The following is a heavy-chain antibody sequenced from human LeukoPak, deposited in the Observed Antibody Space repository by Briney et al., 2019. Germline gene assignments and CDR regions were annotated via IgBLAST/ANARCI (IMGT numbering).Heavy chain of an antibody. V-gene: IGHV3-43D*04. J-gene: IGHJ6*03. CDR3: AKVRVYCSGGSCYSGFGYMDV. CDR1: GFTFDDYA. D-gene: IGHD2-15*01. Sequence: GGSLRLSCAASGFTFDDYAMHWVRQAPGKGLECVSLISWDGGSTYYADSVKGRFTISRDNSKNSLYLQMNSLRAEDTALYYCAKVRVYCSGGSCYSGFGYMDVSGKGNPVTVSS. CDR2: ISWDGGST.